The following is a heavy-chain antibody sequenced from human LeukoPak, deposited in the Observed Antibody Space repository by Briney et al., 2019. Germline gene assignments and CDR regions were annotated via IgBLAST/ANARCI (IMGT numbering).Heavy chain of an antibody. D-gene: IGHD3-10*01. CDR3: ARGSRQPYYYGSGSYYCDY. J-gene: IGHJ4*02. Sequence: ASVKVSCKASGYTFTGYYMHWVRQAPGQGLEWMGCINPNSGGTNYAQKFQGWVTMTRDTSISTAYMELSRLRSDDTAVYYCARGSRQPYYYGSGSYYCDYWGQGTLVTVSS. CDR2: INPNSGGT. V-gene: IGHV1-2*04. CDR1: GYTFTGYY.